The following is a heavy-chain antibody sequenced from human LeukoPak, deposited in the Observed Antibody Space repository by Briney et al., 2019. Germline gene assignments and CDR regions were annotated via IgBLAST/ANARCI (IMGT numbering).Heavy chain of an antibody. CDR2: ITFDGHNK. Sequence: GRSLRLSCAASEITFSDYGMHWVCQAPGRGLEWVAVITFDGHNKFYSDSVKGRFTVSRDNSKNTLYLQMNSLRAEDTAVYYCAKVWSPSGWFWGYFDYWGQGTLVTVSS. CDR1: EITFSDYG. J-gene: IGHJ4*02. V-gene: IGHV3-30*18. CDR3: AKVWSPSGWFWGYFDY. D-gene: IGHD6-19*01.